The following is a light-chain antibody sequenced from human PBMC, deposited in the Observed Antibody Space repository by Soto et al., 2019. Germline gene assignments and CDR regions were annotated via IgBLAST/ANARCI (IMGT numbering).Light chain of an antibody. Sequence: EIVLTQSPGTLSLSPGERATLSCRASQSVSSSYLAWYQQKPGQAPRLLIYGASIRDTGIPDRFSGSGSGTDLNLTISRLEPDHFAVYYCQQDGRRGTCGGGNKVEIK. V-gene: IGKV3-20*01. J-gene: IGKJ4*01. CDR2: GAS. CDR3: QQDGRRGT. CDR1: QSVSSSY.